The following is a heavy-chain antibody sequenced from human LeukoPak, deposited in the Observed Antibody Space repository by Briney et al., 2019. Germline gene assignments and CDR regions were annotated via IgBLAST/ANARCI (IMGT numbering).Heavy chain of an antibody. CDR2: IYYSGST. J-gene: IGHJ5*02. CDR3: ARPAVVGTVWFDP. Sequence: SETLSLTCTVSGGSISSSSYYWGWIRQPPGKGLEWIGSIYYSGSTYYNPSLKSRVTISVDTSKNQFSLKLSSVTPADTAVYYFARPAVVGTVWFDPWGQGTLVTVSS. D-gene: IGHD6-19*01. CDR1: GGSISSSSYY. V-gene: IGHV4-39*01.